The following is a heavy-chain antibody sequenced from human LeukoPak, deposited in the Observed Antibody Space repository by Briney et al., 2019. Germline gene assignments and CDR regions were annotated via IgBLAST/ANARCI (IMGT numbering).Heavy chain of an antibody. CDR2: IDPSDSYT. CDR1: GYSFSSYW. Sequence: GESLQISCKGSGYSFSSYWITWVRQMPGKGLEWMGRIDPSDSYTNYSPSFQGHVTISVDKSISTAYLQWSSLKASDTAMYYCARPEGTADAFDIWGQGTMVTVSS. D-gene: IGHD1-7*01. V-gene: IGHV5-10-1*01. CDR3: ARPEGTADAFDI. J-gene: IGHJ3*02.